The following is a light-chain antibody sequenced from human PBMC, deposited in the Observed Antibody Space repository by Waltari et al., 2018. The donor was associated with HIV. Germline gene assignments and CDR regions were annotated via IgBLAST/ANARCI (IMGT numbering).Light chain of an antibody. Sequence: DIQMTQSPSSLSASVGDRVTITCRASQGILNYLNWYQQKPGRAPQLLMSAASRLEGGGPSRYSGSASGSDFTLTITGLQVEDFATYYCQQSYSLPLTFGPGTKVEI. CDR3: QQSYSLPLT. CDR2: AAS. CDR1: QGILNY. J-gene: IGKJ3*01. V-gene: IGKV1-39*01.